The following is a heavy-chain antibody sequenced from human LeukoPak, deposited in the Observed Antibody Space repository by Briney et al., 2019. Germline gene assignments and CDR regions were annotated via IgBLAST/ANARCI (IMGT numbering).Heavy chain of an antibody. V-gene: IGHV4-61*02. Sequence: PSQTLSLTCTVSGGSISSGSYYWSWIRQPAGKGLEWIGRIYTSGSTNYNPSLKSRVTMSVDTSKNQFSLKLSSVTAADTAVYYCARAYSSSSDFDCWGQGTLVTVSS. J-gene: IGHJ4*02. CDR2: IYTSGST. D-gene: IGHD6-6*01. CDR3: ARAYSSSSDFDC. CDR1: GGSISSGSYY.